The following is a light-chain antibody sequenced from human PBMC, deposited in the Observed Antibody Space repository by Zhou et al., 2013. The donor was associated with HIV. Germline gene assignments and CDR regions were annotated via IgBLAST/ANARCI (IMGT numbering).Light chain of an antibody. V-gene: IGKV1-39*01. CDR1: QNIDTY. Sequence: DIQMTQSPTSLSASVGDRVTITCRASQNIDTYLNWYQQYPGQAPKLLISTTSTLPRGVSSRFTGSGSGTDFTLTITSLQPEDSAIYYCQHSYTSPITFGQGTRLDIK. CDR2: TTS. J-gene: IGKJ5*01. CDR3: QHSYTSPIT.